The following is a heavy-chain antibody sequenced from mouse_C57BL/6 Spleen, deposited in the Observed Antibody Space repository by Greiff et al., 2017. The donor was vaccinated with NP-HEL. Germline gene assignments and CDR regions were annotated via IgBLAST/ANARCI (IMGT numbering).Heavy chain of an antibody. D-gene: IGHD2-5*01. Sequence: VQLQQSGAELVKPGASVKISCKASGYAFSSYWMNWVKQRPGKGLEWIGQIYPGDGDTNYNGKFKGKATLTADKSSSTAYMQLSSLTSEDSAVYFCERLGYSNYWAWFDYWGQGTLVTVSA. CDR3: ERLGYSNYWAWFDY. V-gene: IGHV1-80*01. J-gene: IGHJ3*01. CDR1: GYAFSSYW. CDR2: IYPGDGDT.